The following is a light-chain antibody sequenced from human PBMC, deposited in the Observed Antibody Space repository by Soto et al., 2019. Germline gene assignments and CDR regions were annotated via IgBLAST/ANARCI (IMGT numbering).Light chain of an antibody. Sequence: EIVMTQSPATLSVSPGARATLSCRASHSVSSNLAWYQQKPGQAPRLLIYGASTRATGIPDRFSGSGSGTDFTLTISRLEPEDCAVYYCQQYGSSPPITCGQGTRLEI. CDR1: HSVSSN. CDR2: GAS. CDR3: QQYGSSPPIT. J-gene: IGKJ5*01. V-gene: IGKV3-20*01.